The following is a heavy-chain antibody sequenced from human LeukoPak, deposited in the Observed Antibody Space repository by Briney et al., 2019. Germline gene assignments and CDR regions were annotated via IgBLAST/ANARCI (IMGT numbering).Heavy chain of an antibody. D-gene: IGHD5-18*01. CDR1: GFTFSSYG. Sequence: PGGSLRLSCAASGFTFSSYGMHWVRQAPGKGLEWVAVIWYDGSNKYYADSVKGRFTISRDNSKNTLYLQMNSLRAEDTAVYYCARDGRNARDTAMVTFWFDPWGQGTLVTVSS. J-gene: IGHJ5*02. V-gene: IGHV3-33*01. CDR2: IWYDGSNK. CDR3: ARDGRNARDTAMVTFWFDP.